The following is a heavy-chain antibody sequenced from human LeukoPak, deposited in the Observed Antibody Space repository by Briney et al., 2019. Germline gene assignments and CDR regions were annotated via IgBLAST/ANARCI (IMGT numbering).Heavy chain of an antibody. D-gene: IGHD2-15*01. CDR3: AKDLIVVVVAATSDY. CDR1: GFTFSSYG. J-gene: IGHJ4*02. V-gene: IGHV3-23*01. CDR2: ISGSGGST. Sequence: GGSLRLSCAASGFTFSSYGMSWVRQAPGKGLEWVSAISGSGGSTYYADSVKGRFTISRDNSKNTLYLQMNSLRAEDTAVYYCAKDLIVVVVAATSDYWGQGTLVTVSS.